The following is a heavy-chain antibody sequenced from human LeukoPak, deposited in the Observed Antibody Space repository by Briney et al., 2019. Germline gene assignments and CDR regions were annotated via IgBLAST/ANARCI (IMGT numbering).Heavy chain of an antibody. CDR3: ARDFRNPLTGDKRAFDI. Sequence: GRSLRLSCAASGFTFSSYGMHWVRQAPGKGLEWVAVISYDGSNKYYADSVKGRFTISRDNSKNTLYLQMNSLRAEDTAVYYCARDFRNPLTGDKRAFDIWGQGTMVTVSS. D-gene: IGHD7-27*01. V-gene: IGHV3-30*03. CDR1: GFTFSSYG. CDR2: ISYDGSNK. J-gene: IGHJ3*02.